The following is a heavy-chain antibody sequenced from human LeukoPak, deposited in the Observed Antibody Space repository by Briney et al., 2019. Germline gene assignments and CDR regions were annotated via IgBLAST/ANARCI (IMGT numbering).Heavy chain of an antibody. J-gene: IGHJ4*02. D-gene: IGHD2-8*01. CDR3: ATDLGYCTNGVCYTNY. Sequence: ASVKVSCKASGGTFSSYAISWVRQAPGQGLEWMGRIIPILGIANYAQKFQGRVTITADKSTSTAYMELSSLRSEDAAVYYCATDLGYCTNGVCYTNYWGQGTLVTVSS. V-gene: IGHV1-69*04. CDR1: GGTFSSYA. CDR2: IIPILGIA.